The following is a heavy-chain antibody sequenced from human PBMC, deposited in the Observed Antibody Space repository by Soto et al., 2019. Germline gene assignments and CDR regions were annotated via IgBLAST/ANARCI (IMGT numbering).Heavy chain of an antibody. CDR2: MNPNSGNT. CDR3: ARGGYDSLTGYYNRYYYYGMDV. CDR1: GYTFTSYD. J-gene: IGHJ6*02. D-gene: IGHD3-9*01. Sequence: QVQLVQSGAEVKKPGASVKVSCKASGYTFTSYDINWVRQATGQGLEWMGWMNPNSGNTGYAQKFQGRVTMTRNTSISTVDMERSSLRSEDTAVYYCARGGYDSLTGYYNRYYYYGMDVWGQGTTVIVSS. V-gene: IGHV1-8*01.